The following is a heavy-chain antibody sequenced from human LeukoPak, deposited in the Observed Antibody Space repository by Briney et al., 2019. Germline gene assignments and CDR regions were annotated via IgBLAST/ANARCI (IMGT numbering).Heavy chain of an antibody. D-gene: IGHD3-22*01. J-gene: IGHJ3*02. V-gene: IGHV3-64*05. Sequence: GGSLRLACSAPGFPFRRHAMQWVRQAPGKRLEYVSAIDADGGSVYHADSVKGRFTISRDNSKNTLYVQMSSLRVEDTAVYYCVKAIVNSTGYAMDAFDIWGQGTLVTVSS. CDR2: IDADGGSV. CDR3: VKAIVNSTGYAMDAFDI. CDR1: GFPFRRHA.